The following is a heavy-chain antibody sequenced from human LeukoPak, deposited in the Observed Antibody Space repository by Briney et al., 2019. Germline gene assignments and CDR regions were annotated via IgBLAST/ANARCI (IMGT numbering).Heavy chain of an antibody. CDR1: GGSFSGYY. Sequence: PSQTPSLTCAVDGGSFSGYYWSWIRRPPGKGLEWIGEINHTGSTNSNPSLKSRVTISVDTSKNQFSLKLSSVTAADTAVYYCARGPMTVGASPFDYWGQGTLVTVSS. J-gene: IGHJ4*02. CDR3: ARGPMTVGASPFDY. V-gene: IGHV4-34*01. CDR2: INHTGST. D-gene: IGHD1-26*01.